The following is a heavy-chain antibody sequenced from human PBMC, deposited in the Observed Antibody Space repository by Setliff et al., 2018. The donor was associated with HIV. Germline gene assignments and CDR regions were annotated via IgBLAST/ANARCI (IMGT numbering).Heavy chain of an antibody. CDR2: IYHSGST. Sequence: SETLSLTCTVSGYSISSGYYWGWIRQPPGKGLEWIGSIYHSGSTYYNPSLKSRVTISVGTSKNQFSLKLSSVTAADTAVYYCARRRSSGWYHYFDYWGQGTLVTVSS. J-gene: IGHJ4*02. D-gene: IGHD6-19*01. CDR3: ARRRSSGWYHYFDY. V-gene: IGHV4-38-2*02. CDR1: GYSISSGYY.